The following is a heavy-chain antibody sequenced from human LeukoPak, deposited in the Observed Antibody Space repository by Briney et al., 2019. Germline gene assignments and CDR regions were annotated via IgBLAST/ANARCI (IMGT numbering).Heavy chain of an antibody. J-gene: IGHJ4*02. CDR1: GASISSGDYY. Sequence: PSQTLSPTCTVSGASISSGDYYWSWLRQPPGKGLEWIGYIYYSGSTYYNPALKSRVTISVDTSTNQFSLKLSSVTAADTAVYYCARNILTGYRSFYFDYWGQGTLVTVSS. CDR3: ARNILTGYRSFYFDY. V-gene: IGHV4-30-4*01. CDR2: IYYSGST. D-gene: IGHD3-9*01.